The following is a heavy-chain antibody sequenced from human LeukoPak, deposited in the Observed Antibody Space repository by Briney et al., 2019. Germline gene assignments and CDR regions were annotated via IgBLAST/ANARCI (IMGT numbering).Heavy chain of an antibody. CDR1: GGSIRSGGYS. CDR3: ARDHGGSSLGWFDP. Sequence: SETLSLTCAVSGGSIRSGGYSWSWIRQPPGKGLEWIGYIYHSGSTYYNASLKSRVTISVDRSKNQFSLKLSSVTAADTAVYYCARDHGGSSLGWFDPWGQGTLVTVSS. CDR2: IYHSGST. D-gene: IGHD1-26*01. J-gene: IGHJ5*02. V-gene: IGHV4-30-2*01.